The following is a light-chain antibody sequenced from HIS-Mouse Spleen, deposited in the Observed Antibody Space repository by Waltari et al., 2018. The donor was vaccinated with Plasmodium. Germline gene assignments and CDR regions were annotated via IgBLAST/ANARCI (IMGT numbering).Light chain of an antibody. CDR2: GAS. CDR1: QSVSSSY. J-gene: IGKJ2*01. V-gene: IGKV3-20*01. CDR3: QQYGSSPT. Sequence: EIVLTQSPATLSLSPGERATLSCRARQSVSSSYFAWYQQQPGPAPSLLSYGASSRATSIPDRFSGSGSRKDSTLTISRLEPEDFAVYYCQQYGSSPTFGQGTKLEIK.